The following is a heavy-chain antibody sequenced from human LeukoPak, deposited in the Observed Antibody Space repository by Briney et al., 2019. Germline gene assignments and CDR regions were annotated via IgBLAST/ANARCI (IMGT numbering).Heavy chain of an antibody. J-gene: IGHJ4*02. D-gene: IGHD5-12*01. Sequence: GGSLRLSCAASGFTFSSYSMNWVRQAPGKGLEWVSSISSSSSYIYYADSVKGRFTISRDNAKNSLYLQMNSLRAEDTAVYYCARDRYSGYGAFDYWGQGTLVTVS. CDR2: ISSSSSYI. CDR3: ARDRYSGYGAFDY. CDR1: GFTFSSYS. V-gene: IGHV3-21*01.